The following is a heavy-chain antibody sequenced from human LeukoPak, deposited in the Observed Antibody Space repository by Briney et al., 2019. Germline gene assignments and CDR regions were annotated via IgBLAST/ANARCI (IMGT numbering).Heavy chain of an antibody. V-gene: IGHV4-34*01. CDR2: INHSGST. CDR3: ARAGEYGSGSYPDFDY. Sequence: PSETLSLTCAVYGGSFSGYYWTWIRQPPGKGLEWIGEINHSGSTNYNPSLKGRVTISVDTSKNQFSLKLSSVTAADTAVYYCARAGEYGSGSYPDFDYWGQGTLVTVSS. CDR1: GGSFSGYY. J-gene: IGHJ4*02. D-gene: IGHD3-10*01.